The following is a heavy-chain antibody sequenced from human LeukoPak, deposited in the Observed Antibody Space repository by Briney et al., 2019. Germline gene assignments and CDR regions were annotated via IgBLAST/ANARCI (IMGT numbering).Heavy chain of an antibody. CDR3: ARDFNYCSGGSCYDVYDI. CDR2: INPVGRDT. V-gene: IGHV3-74*01. D-gene: IGHD2-15*01. J-gene: IGHJ3*02. Sequence: PGGSLRLSCAASTFTFISDWMHWVRQAPGRGVLWVSRINPVGRDTTYAHSVKGRFTISRDNAKNQLYLQMNSLRAEDTAVYYCARDFNYCSGGSCYDVYDIWGQGTMVTVSS. CDR1: TFTFISDW.